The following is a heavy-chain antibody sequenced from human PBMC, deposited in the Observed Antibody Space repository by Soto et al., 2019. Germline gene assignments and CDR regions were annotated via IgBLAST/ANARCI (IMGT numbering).Heavy chain of an antibody. CDR1: VFTFSIYW. D-gene: IGHD3-22*01. CDR3: ARDSMDDSSGYYPDPYYGMDV. Sequence: GGSLLLSCASSVFTFSIYWMGWVRQAPGKGLVLVSRINSDGSSTIYADSGKGRFTISRDNAKNTLYLQMNSLRAEDTAVYYCARDSMDDSSGYYPDPYYGMDVWGQGTTVTVSS. J-gene: IGHJ6*02. CDR2: INSDGSST. V-gene: IGHV3-74*01.